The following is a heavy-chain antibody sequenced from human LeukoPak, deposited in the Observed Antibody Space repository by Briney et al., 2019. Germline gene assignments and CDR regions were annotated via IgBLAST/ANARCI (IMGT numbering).Heavy chain of an antibody. Sequence: GGSLRLSCAASGFTFSSYAMHWVRQAPGKGLEWVAVISYDGSNKYYADSVKGRFTISRDNSKNTLYLQMNSLRAEDTAVYYCATSYCTNGVCSYYYYYMDVWGKGTTVTVSS. J-gene: IGHJ6*03. V-gene: IGHV3-30*04. CDR2: ISYDGSNK. CDR1: GFTFSSYA. D-gene: IGHD2-8*01. CDR3: ATSYCTNGVCSYYYYYMDV.